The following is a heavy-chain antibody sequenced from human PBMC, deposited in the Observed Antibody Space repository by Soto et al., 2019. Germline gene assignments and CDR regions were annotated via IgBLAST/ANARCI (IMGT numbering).Heavy chain of an antibody. J-gene: IGHJ4*02. V-gene: IGHV3-30*18. D-gene: IGHD3-22*01. CDR3: VKDPNSSGYSYYFDY. CDR1: GFTFSSYG. CDR2: ISYDGSNK. Sequence: PGGSLRLSCAASGFTFSSYGMHWVRQAPGKGLEWVAVISYDGSNKYYADSVKGRFTISRDNSKNTLYLQMNSLRAEDTAVYYCVKDPNSSGYSYYFDYWGQGTLVTVSS.